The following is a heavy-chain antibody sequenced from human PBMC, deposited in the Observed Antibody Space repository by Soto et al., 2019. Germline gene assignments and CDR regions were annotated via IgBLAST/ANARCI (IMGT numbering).Heavy chain of an antibody. J-gene: IGHJ2*01. CDR3: ARAPPGPSPRWVL. Sequence: QLQLRESGSGLVKPSETLSLTCTVSGGSISSGGYSWSWIRQSPEKGLEWIGCIYPTGTTYYHPSLKSRVTISVDTTRNQFSLNLTSVTDADTAVYYCARAPPGPSPRWVLW. V-gene: IGHV4-30-2*06. CDR2: IYPTGTT. CDR1: GGSISSGGYS. D-gene: IGHD3-10*01.